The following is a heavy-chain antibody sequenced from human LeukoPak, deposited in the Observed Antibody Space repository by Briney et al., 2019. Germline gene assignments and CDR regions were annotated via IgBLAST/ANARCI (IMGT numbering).Heavy chain of an antibody. D-gene: IGHD3-16*01. CDR3: ARDLWQPGPTGPHDY. CDR1: GFTFSNAW. J-gene: IGHJ4*02. CDR2: IKQDGSEK. Sequence: QPGGSLRLSCAASGFTFSNAWMSWVRQAPGKGLEWVANIKQDGSEKYYVDSVKGRFTISRDNAKNSLYLQMNSLRAEDTAVYYCARDLWQPGPTGPHDYWGQGTLVTVSS. V-gene: IGHV3-7*01.